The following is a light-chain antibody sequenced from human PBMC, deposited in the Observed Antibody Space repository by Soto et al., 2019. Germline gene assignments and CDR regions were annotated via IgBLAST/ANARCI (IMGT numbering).Light chain of an antibody. J-gene: IGKJ1*01. CDR1: QGIFSNY. CDR2: GAS. V-gene: IGKV3-20*01. CDR3: QHYGTSPRT. Sequence: EIVLTQSPGTLSLSPGERATLSCRASQGIFSNYVAWYQQRSGHAPRLLIYGASDRATGIPDMISGSGSGTYFTIIISRLSHEYFAVYYWQHYGTSPRTFGQGTKVEFK.